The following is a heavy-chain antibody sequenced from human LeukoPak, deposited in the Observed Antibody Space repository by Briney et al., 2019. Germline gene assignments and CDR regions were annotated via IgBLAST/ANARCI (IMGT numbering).Heavy chain of an antibody. CDR1: GGSISSSSSY. V-gene: IGHV4-39*02. D-gene: IGHD2-2*01. CDR2: MYYSGST. J-gene: IGHJ5*02. CDR3: ATDHQRFDP. Sequence: PSETLSLTCTVSGGSISSSSSYWGWIRQSPGKGLEWIGNMYYSGSTYYNPSLKSRVTISVDASRNLFSLKLSSVTAADTAVYYCATDHQRFDPCGQGTLVTVSS.